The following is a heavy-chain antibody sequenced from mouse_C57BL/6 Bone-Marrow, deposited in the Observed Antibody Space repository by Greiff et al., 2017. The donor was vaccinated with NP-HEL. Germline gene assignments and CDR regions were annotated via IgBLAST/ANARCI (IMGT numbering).Heavy chain of an antibody. CDR2: IYPGSGNT. Sequence: VQLQQSGTELVKPGASVKISCKASGYSFTSYYIHWVKQRPGQGLEWIGWIYPGSGNTKYNEKFKGKATLTADTSSSTAYMQLSSLTSEDSAVYYCARPVWGYYAMDYWGQGTSVTVSS. V-gene: IGHV1-66*01. CDR3: ARPVWGYYAMDY. J-gene: IGHJ4*01. D-gene: IGHD4-1*01. CDR1: GYSFTSYY.